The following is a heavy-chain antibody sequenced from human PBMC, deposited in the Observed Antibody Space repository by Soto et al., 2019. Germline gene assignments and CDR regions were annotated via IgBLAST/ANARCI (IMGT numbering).Heavy chain of an antibody. CDR1: GGSLSSFY. D-gene: IGHD2-8*02. J-gene: IGHJ5*02. CDR3: ASSTITGGWFDP. V-gene: IGHV4-59*01. CDR2: IYYTGTT. Sequence: QVQLQESGPGLVKPSETLSLTCTVSGGSLSSFYWSWIRQPPGKGLEWIGNIYYTGTTNYSPSRKSRVTISLETSKNLFSLKLSSVTAADTAVYYCASSTITGGWFDPWGQGTLVTVSS.